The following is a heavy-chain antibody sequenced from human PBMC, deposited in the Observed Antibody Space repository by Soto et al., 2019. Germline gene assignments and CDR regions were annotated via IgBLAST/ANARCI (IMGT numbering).Heavy chain of an antibody. D-gene: IGHD3-3*01. V-gene: IGHV3-21*01. Sequence: AGGSLRLSCAASGFTFSSYSMNWVRQAPGKGLEWVSSISSSSSYIYYADSVKGRFTISRDNAKNSLYLQMNSLRAEDTAVYYCASDYDFWSGSPGWGHSYGMDVWGQGTTVTVSS. CDR2: ISSSSSYI. CDR3: ASDYDFWSGSPGWGHSYGMDV. CDR1: GFTFSSYS. J-gene: IGHJ6*02.